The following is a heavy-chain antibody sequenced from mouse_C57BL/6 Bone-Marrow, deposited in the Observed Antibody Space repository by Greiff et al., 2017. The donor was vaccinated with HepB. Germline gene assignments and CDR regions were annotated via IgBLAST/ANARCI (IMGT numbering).Heavy chain of an antibody. CDR3: ARHIYYYGSGYFDV. Sequence: EVKVEESGGGLVQPGGSLKLSCAASGFTFSDYYMYWVRQTPEKRLEWVAYISNGGGSTYYPDTVKGRFTISRDNAKNTLYLQMSRLKSEDTAMYYCARHIYYYGSGYFDVWGTGTTVTVSS. D-gene: IGHD1-1*01. J-gene: IGHJ1*03. CDR2: ISNGGGST. V-gene: IGHV5-12*01. CDR1: GFTFSDYY.